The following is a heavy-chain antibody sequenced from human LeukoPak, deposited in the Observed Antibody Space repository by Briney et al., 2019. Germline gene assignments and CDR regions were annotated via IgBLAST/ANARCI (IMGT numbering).Heavy chain of an antibody. J-gene: IGHJ3*02. CDR2: IYHSGST. CDR1: GGSMSSYY. CDR3: ARGGSGSYGIAFDI. Sequence: KPSETLSLTCSVSGGSMSSYYWSWIRQSPGKGLEWIGYIYHSGSTDYNSSLESRVTISEDTSKKQFSLKVSSVTAADTAVYYCARGGSGSYGIAFDIWGQGTMVTVSS. V-gene: IGHV4-59*12. D-gene: IGHD1-26*01.